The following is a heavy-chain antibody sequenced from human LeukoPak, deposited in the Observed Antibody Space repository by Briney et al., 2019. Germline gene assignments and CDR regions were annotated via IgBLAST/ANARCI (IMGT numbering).Heavy chain of an antibody. Sequence: GGSLRLSCAASGFTFSSYSMNWVRQAPGKGLEWVPSISSSSSYIYYADSVKGRFTISRDNAKNSLYLQMNSLRAEDTAVYYCARDASPMTYYDFWSGYSHWFDPWGQGTLVTVSS. V-gene: IGHV3-21*01. CDR1: GFTFSSYS. J-gene: IGHJ5*02. CDR3: ARDASPMTYYDFWSGYSHWFDP. D-gene: IGHD3-3*01. CDR2: ISSSSSYI.